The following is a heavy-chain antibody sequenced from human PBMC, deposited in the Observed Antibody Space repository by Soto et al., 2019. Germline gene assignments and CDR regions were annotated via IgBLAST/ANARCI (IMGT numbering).Heavy chain of an antibody. J-gene: IGHJ6*02. CDR1: GYTFTSYD. Sequence: QVQLVQSGAEVKKPGASVKVSCKASGYTFTSYDINWVRQATGQGLEWMGWMNPNSGNTGYAQKFQGRVTMTRNTSISTAYMELSSLRSEDTVVYYCARGSRGYFDWLLPYYYGMDVWGQGTTVTVSS. D-gene: IGHD3-9*01. V-gene: IGHV1-8*01. CDR3: ARGSRGYFDWLLPYYYGMDV. CDR2: MNPNSGNT.